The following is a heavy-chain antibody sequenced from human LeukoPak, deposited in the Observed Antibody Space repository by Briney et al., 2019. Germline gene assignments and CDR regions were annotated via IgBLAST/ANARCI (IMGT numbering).Heavy chain of an antibody. CDR2: ISWNSGSI. J-gene: IGHJ2*01. CDR1: GFTFDDYA. V-gene: IGHV3-9*01. D-gene: IGHD1-26*01. Sequence: PGRSLRLSCAASGFTFDDYATHWVRQAPGKGLEWVSGISWNSGSIGYADSVKGRFTISRDNAKNSLYLQMNSLRAEDTALYYCAKDGRWDWYFDLWGRGTLVTVSS. CDR3: AKDGRWDWYFDL.